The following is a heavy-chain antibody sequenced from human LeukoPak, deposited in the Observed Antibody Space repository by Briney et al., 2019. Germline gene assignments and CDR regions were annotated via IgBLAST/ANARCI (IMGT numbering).Heavy chain of an antibody. J-gene: IGHJ4*02. CDR1: GFTFSRYY. V-gene: IGHV3-23*01. Sequence: PGGSLRLSCAASGFTFSRYYLNWVRQASGKGLEWVSAISGSGGSTYYADSVKGRFTISRDNSKSTLYLQMNSLRAEDTAVYYCAKYNIASFPVHWGQGTLVTVSS. D-gene: IGHD5-12*01. CDR3: AKYNIASFPVH. CDR2: ISGSGGST.